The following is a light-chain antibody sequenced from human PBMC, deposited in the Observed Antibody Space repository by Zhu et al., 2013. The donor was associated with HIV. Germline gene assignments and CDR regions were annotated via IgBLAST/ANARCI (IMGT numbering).Light chain of an antibody. CDR3: CSYAGDSTYV. CDR1: SSDVGTYNL. V-gene: IGLV2-23*02. CDR2: EVT. Sequence: QSALTQPASVSGSPGQSITISCTGTSSDVGTYNLVSWYQQHPGKAPKLMIYEVTKRPSGVSNRFSGSKSGNTASLTISGLQAEDEADYYCCSYAGDSTYVFGTGTTVTVL. J-gene: IGLJ1*01.